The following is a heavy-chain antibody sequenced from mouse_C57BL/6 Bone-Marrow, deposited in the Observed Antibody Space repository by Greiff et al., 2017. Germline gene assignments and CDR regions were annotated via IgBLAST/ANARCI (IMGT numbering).Heavy chain of an antibody. V-gene: IGHV5-17*01. CDR1: GFTFSDYG. J-gene: IGHJ3*01. CDR2: ISSGSSTI. Sequence: EVKLVESGGGLVKPGGSLKLSCAASGFTFSDYGMHWVRQAPEKGLEWVAYISSGSSTIYYADTVKGRITISRDNAKNTRFLQMTSLRSEDTAMYYCAVAYYSNYVPWFAYWGQGTLVTVSA. CDR3: AVAYYSNYVPWFAY. D-gene: IGHD2-5*01.